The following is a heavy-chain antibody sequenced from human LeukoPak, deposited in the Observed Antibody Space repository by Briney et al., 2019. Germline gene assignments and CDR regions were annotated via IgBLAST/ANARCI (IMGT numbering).Heavy chain of an antibody. Sequence: GGSLRLSCAASGFTFSDYYMSWIRQAPGKGLEWVSYISSSGSTIYYADSVKGRFTISRDNAKNSLYLKMNSLRADDAAVYYCATEITPYYYMDVWGKGTTVTVSS. D-gene: IGHD5-24*01. CDR1: GFTFSDYY. V-gene: IGHV3-11*01. CDR2: ISSSGSTI. J-gene: IGHJ6*03. CDR3: ATEITPYYYMDV.